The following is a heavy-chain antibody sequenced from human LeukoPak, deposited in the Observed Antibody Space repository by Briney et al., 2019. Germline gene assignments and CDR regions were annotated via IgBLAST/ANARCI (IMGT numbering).Heavy chain of an antibody. V-gene: IGHV1-18*01. CDR1: GYTFTSYG. CDR2: ISAYNGNT. J-gene: IGHJ4*02. CDR3: ARGLATDDTKRIDY. Sequence: GASVTVSCKASGYTFTSYGISWVRQAPGQGLEWMGWISAYNGNTNYAQKLQGRVTMTTDTSTSTAYMELRSLRSDDTAVYYCARGLATDDTKRIDYWGQGTLVTVSS. D-gene: IGHD4-17*01.